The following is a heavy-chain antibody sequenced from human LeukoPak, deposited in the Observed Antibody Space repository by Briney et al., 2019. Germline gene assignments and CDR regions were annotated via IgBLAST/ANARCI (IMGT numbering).Heavy chain of an antibody. J-gene: IGHJ4*02. CDR1: GFTFNNYW. CDR2: LKQDGSEK. CDR3: ARQNTPHGNFDY. D-gene: IGHD1-26*01. Sequence: GGSLRLSCAASGFTFNNYWMSWVRQAPGKGLEWVANLKQDGSEKYYVDSVKGRFTISRDNAKNSLYLQMNSLRAEDTAVYYCARQNTPHGNFDYWGQGILVTVSS. V-gene: IGHV3-7*01.